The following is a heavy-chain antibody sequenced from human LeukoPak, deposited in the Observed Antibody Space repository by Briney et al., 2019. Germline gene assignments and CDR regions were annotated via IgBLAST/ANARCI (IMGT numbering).Heavy chain of an antibody. CDR1: GGTFSSYG. J-gene: IGHJ3*02. Sequence: WASVKVSCKASGGTFSSYGISWVRQAPGQGLEWMGRILPILGTTNYAQKFQDRVTITADKSTSTAYMDLSSLRSEDTAVYYCAADQGDSVITDSLDIWGQGTMVTVSS. D-gene: IGHD4-17*01. V-gene: IGHV1-69*04. CDR3: AADQGDSVITDSLDI. CDR2: ILPILGTT.